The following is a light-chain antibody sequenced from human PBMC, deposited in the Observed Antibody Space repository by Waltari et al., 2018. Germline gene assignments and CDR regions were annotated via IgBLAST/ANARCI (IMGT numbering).Light chain of an antibody. CDR2: KVS. CDR1: QSPVYRDGNTY. V-gene: IGKV2-30*01. CDR3: MQGTHLYT. J-gene: IGKJ2*01. Sequence: DVVMTQSPLSLPVTLGQPASISCRSRQSPVYRDGNTYLNWFQQRPGQSPRRLIYKVSNRDSGVPDRFSGSGSGTDFTLKISRVEAEDVGVYYCMQGTHLYTFGQGTKLEIK.